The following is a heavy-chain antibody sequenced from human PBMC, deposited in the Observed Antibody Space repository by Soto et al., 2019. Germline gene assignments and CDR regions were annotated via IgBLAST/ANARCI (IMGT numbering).Heavy chain of an antibody. V-gene: IGHV3-74*01. CDR1: GFTFSSYW. CDR2: INSDGSST. CDR3: ARDPYYDILTGYGDAFDI. D-gene: IGHD3-9*01. Sequence: GGSLRLSCAASGFTFSSYWMHWVRQAPRKGLVWVSRINSDGSSTSYADYVKGRFTISRDNAKNTLYLQMNSLRAEDTAVYYCARDPYYDILTGYGDAFDIWGQGTMVTVSS. J-gene: IGHJ3*02.